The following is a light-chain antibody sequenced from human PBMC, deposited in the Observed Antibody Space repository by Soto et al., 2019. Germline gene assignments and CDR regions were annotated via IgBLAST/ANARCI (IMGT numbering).Light chain of an antibody. CDR2: EVS. CDR1: RRDVGSYNL. J-gene: IGLJ1*01. Sequence: QSSLTQPASLSGSPGQSITISCTGTRRDVGSYNLVSWYQQHPGKAPKLMIYEVSKRPSGVSNRFSGSKSGNTASLTISGLQAEDEADYYCCSYAGSSTLYVFGTGTRSPS. CDR3: CSYAGSSTLYV. V-gene: IGLV2-23*02.